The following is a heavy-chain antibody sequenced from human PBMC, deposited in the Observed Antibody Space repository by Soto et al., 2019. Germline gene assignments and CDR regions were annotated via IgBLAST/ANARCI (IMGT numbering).Heavy chain of an antibody. CDR1: GFMFNNSA. Sequence: PGGALRLSCKDSGFMFNNSAMTWVRQAPGQGLQWVASVSDNGGSRGGTYYADSVKGRFTISRDNSKNTLYLQLDSLTGADTAVYYCARAKSVVIAALDIWGQGTMVTVSS. J-gene: IGHJ3*02. CDR3: ARAKSVVIAALDI. V-gene: IGHV3-23*01. CDR2: VSDNGGSRGGT. D-gene: IGHD2-21*01.